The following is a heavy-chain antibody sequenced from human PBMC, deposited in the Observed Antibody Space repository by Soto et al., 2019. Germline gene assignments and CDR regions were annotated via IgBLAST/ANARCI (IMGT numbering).Heavy chain of an antibody. CDR3: ARGTCGNWAAFDV. Sequence: QVQLVQSGAEVKKPGASVKVSCKASGYTFSSYAITWVRQAPGQGLEWMGWISAYNDNTNYAPNLKGRVTTTKDTXTSTAYMELRSLRSDDTAVYYCARGTCGNWAAFDVWGQGTMVTVSS. D-gene: IGHD7-27*01. J-gene: IGHJ3*01. CDR2: ISAYNDNT. V-gene: IGHV1-18*01. CDR1: GYTFSSYA.